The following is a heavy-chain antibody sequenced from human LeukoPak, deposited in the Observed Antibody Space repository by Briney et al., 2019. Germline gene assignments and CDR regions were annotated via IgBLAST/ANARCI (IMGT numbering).Heavy chain of an antibody. CDR1: IDSFSNYH. D-gene: IGHD6-19*01. CDR2: VNESGGT. J-gene: IGHJ4*02. Sequence: SETLSLTCAVYIDSFSNYHWNWIRQTPAKGMEWIGEVNESGGTNISPSLRSRVILSVDTSKNQFSLKVISVTAADTAMYYCARRSPNHGWPFDSWGQGTRVTVSS. V-gene: IGHV4-34*01. CDR3: ARRSPNHGWPFDS.